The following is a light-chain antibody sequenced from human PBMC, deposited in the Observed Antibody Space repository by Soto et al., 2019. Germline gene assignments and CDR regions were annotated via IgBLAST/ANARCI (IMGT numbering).Light chain of an antibody. Sequence: QSALTQPAAVSGSPGQSIAISCTGTSSDVGTYNSVSWYQQYPGKAPKLMIHDVSNRPSGVSDRFSGSKSGNTAPLTISGLQSEDEADYYCSSYTSSSSYVFGSGTKLTVL. CDR2: DVS. CDR3: SSYTSSSSYV. V-gene: IGLV2-14*01. J-gene: IGLJ1*01. CDR1: SSDVGTYNS.